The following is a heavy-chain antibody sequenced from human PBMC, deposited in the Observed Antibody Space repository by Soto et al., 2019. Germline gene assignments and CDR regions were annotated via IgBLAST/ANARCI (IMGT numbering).Heavy chain of an antibody. CDR3: ATVGGDSRISAMRPPRTKYGMDV. D-gene: IGHD1-7*01. CDR2: ISAYNGNT. J-gene: IGHJ6*02. V-gene: IGHV1-18*01. CDR1: GYTFTSYG. Sequence: QVQLVQSGAEVKKPGASVKVSCKASGYTFTSYGISWVRQAPGQGLEWMGWISAYNGNTNYAQKLQGRVTMTTDTSTSTAYVELRSLRSDATAVYYCATVGGDSRISAMRPPRTKYGMDVWGQGTTVTVSS.